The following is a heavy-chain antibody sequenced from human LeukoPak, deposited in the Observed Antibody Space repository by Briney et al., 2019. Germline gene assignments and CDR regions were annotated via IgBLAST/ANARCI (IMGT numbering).Heavy chain of an antibody. CDR3: ARESSDIAVIPTGS. V-gene: IGHV3-33*01. Sequence: PGGSLRLSCAASGFTFSIYGMHWVRQAPGKGLEWVAVIWYDGSNKYYADSVKGRFTISRDNSKNTLYLQMNSLRAEDTAVYYCARESSDIAVIPTGSWGQGTLVTVSS. D-gene: IGHD6-19*01. CDR2: IWYDGSNK. CDR1: GFTFSIYG. J-gene: IGHJ5*02.